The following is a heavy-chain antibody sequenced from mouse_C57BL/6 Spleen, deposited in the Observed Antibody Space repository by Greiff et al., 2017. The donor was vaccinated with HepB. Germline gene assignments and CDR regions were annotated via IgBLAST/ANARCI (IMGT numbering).Heavy chain of an antibody. CDR3: TTWTGAYYFDY. CDR1: GFNIKDDN. Sequence: VQLQQSGAELVRPGASVKLSCTASGFNIKDDNMHWVKQRPEQGLEWIGWIDPENGDTEYASKFQGKATITADTSSNTAYLQLSSLTSDDTAVYYCTTWTGAYYFDYWGQGTTLTVSS. D-gene: IGHD4-1*01. CDR2: IDPENGDT. J-gene: IGHJ2*01. V-gene: IGHV14-4*01.